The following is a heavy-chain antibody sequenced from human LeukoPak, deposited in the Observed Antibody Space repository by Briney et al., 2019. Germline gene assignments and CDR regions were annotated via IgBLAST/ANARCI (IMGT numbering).Heavy chain of an antibody. J-gene: IGHJ4*02. CDR3: ASTRLYYFDY. V-gene: IGHV3-30*04. D-gene: IGHD1-26*01. Sequence: GRSLRLSCAASGFTFSSYAMHWVRQAPGKGLEWVAVISYDGSNKYYADSVKGRFTISRDNSKNTLYLQMNSLRAEDTAVYYCASTRLYYFDYWGQGTLVTVSP. CDR1: GFTFSSYA. CDR2: ISYDGSNK.